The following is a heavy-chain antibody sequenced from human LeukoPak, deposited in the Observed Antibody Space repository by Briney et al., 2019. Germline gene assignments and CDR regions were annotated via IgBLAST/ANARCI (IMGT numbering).Heavy chain of an antibody. CDR2: INSDGSST. J-gene: IGHJ4*02. V-gene: IGHV3-74*01. Sequence: GGSLRPPCAASGFTFRSHWMYWVRQAPGKGLVWVSCINSDGSSTNYADSVKGRFTISRDNAKNTLYLQMHGLRAEDTAVYYCARGLSYCPDYWGQGTLVSVSS. D-gene: IGHD3-10*01. CDR1: GFTFRSHW. CDR3: ARGLSYCPDY.